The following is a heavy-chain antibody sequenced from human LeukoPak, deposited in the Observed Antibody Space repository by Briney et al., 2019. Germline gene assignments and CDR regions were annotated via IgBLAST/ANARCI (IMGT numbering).Heavy chain of an antibody. J-gene: IGHJ6*03. CDR3: ARRTGDRAYYYYMDV. V-gene: IGHV4-4*09. D-gene: IGHD7-27*01. CDR2: IYTSGST. Sequence: PSETLSLTCTVSGGSISSYYWSWIRQPPGKGLEWIGYIYTSGSTNYNPSLKSRVTISVDTSKNQFSLKLSSVTAADTAVYYCARRTGDRAYYYYMDVWGKGTTVTVSS. CDR1: GGSISSYY.